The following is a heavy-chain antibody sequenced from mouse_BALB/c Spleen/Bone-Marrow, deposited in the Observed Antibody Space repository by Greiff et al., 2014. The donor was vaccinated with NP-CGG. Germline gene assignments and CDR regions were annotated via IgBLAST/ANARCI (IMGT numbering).Heavy chain of an antibody. CDR2: IFPGDSTT. CDR3: VRSRLRDWYFDV. CDR1: GNTFTSYD. J-gene: IGHJ1*01. D-gene: IGHD1-2*01. Sequence: QESGVELVKPGASVKLSCKASGNTFTSYDINWVRQRPEQGLEWIGWIFPGDSTTKYNEKFKGKATLSTDKSSSTVHMQLSRLTSEDSAVYFCVRSRLRDWYFDVWGAGTTVTISS. V-gene: IGHV1S56*01.